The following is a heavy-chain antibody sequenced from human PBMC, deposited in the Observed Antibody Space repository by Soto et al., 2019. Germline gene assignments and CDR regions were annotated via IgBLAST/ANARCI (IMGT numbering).Heavy chain of an antibody. J-gene: IGHJ4*02. V-gene: IGHV6-1*01. CDR2: TYYRSKWHY. Sequence: SQTLSLTCAISGDSVSNNSVAWNWVRQSPSRGLEWLGRTYYRSKWHYDYAPSVRSRITINPDTSKNHFSLQLNSVSHEDAAVYYCARTLRGRGVKYFDDWGQGTLVTVSS. CDR1: GDSVSNNSVA. D-gene: IGHD3-10*01. CDR3: ARTLRGRGVKYFDD.